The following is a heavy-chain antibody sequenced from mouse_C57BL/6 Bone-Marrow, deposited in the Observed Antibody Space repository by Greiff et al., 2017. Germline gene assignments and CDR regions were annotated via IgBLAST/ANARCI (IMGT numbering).Heavy chain of an antibody. V-gene: IGHV1-50*01. J-gene: IGHJ2*01. Sequence: QVQLKQSGAELVKPGASVKLSCKASGYTFTSYWMQWVKQRPGQGLEWIGEIDPSDSYTNYNQKFKGKATLTVDTSSSTAYMQLSSLTSEDSAVYYCASAGYYFDYWGQGTTLTVSS. CDR3: ASAGYYFDY. CDR1: GYTFTSYW. CDR2: IDPSDSYT.